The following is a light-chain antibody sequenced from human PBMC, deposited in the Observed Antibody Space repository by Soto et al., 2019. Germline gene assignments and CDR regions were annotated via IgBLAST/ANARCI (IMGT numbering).Light chain of an antibody. CDR3: QQYGSSPPA. V-gene: IGKV3-20*01. Sequence: EIVLTQSPGTLSLSPGERATLSCRASQSVSSSYLAWYQQKPGQAPRLLIYGASSRATGIPDRFSGSGSGTDFTLTISRLEPEDFALYYCQQYGSSPPAFGQGTRLEI. J-gene: IGKJ5*01. CDR2: GAS. CDR1: QSVSSSY.